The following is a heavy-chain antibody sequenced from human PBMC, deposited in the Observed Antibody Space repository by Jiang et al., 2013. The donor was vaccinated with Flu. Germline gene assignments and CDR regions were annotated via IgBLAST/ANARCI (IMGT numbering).Heavy chain of an antibody. CDR2: INHSGST. Sequence: TCAVYGGSFKWLLLELDPPAPRKGLEWIGEINHSGSTNYNPSLKSRVTISVDTSKNQFSLKVTSVTAADTAVYYCARLPPSGGLDIWGQGTMVTVSS. D-gene: IGHD2-15*01. J-gene: IGHJ3*02. CDR1: GGSFKWLL. V-gene: IGHV4-34*01. CDR3: ARLPPSGGLDI.